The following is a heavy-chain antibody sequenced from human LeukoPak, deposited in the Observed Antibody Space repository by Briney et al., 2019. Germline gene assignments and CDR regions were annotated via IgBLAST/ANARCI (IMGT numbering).Heavy chain of an antibody. CDR1: GFTLSSYW. D-gene: IGHD3-10*01. Sequence: GGSLRLSCAASGFTLSSYWMSWVRQAPGKGLEWVANIKQDGSEKYYVDSVKGRFTITRDNAKNSLYLQMNSLRAEDTAVYYCAKSSGARGGDDYWGQGTLVTVSS. J-gene: IGHJ4*02. CDR3: AKSSGARGGDDY. V-gene: IGHV3-7*01. CDR2: IKQDGSEK.